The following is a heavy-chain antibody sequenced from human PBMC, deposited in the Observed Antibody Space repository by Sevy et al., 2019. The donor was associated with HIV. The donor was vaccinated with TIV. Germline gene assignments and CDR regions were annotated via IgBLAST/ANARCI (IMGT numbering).Heavy chain of an antibody. CDR3: ARERVYCSGGSCKPGGWFDP. V-gene: IGHV1-2*02. CDR1: GYTFTGYY. J-gene: IGHJ5*02. CDR2: INPNSGGT. Sequence: ASVNVSCKASGYTFTGYYMHWVRQAPGQGLEWMGWINPNSGGTNYAQKFQGRVTMTRDTSISTAYMELSRPRSDDTAVYYCARERVYCSGGSCKPGGWFDPWGQGTLVTVSS. D-gene: IGHD2-15*01.